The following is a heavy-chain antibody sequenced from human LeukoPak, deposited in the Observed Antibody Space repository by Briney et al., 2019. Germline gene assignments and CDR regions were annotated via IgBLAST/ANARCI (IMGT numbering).Heavy chain of an antibody. CDR2: MNPNSGNA. V-gene: IGHV1-8*01. CDR1: GYTFTTSD. J-gene: IGHJ3*02. Sequence: ASVKVSCKASGYTFTTSDINCVRQAPVQGLQWMGWMNPNSGNAVYAQKFQGRVTMTRSTSINTAYIELSSLRSEDTAVYYCARGSSRSFDIWGLGTMVTVSS. CDR3: ARGSSRSFDI. D-gene: IGHD3-10*01.